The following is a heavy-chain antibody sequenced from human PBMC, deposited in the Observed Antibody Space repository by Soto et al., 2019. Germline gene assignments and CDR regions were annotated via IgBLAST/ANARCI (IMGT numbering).Heavy chain of an antibody. J-gene: IGHJ5*02. CDR2: IYWDDDK. CDR3: AHRGGYYYDEHWFDP. D-gene: IGHD3-22*01. Sequence: QITLKESGPTLVKPTQTLTLTCTFSGFSLSTSGVGVGWIRQPPGKALEWLALIYWDDDKRYSPSLKSRLTIXXDXSXXQVVLTMTNLEPVDTASYYFAHRGGYYYDEHWFDPWGQGTLVTVSS. CDR1: GFSLSTSGVG. V-gene: IGHV2-5*02.